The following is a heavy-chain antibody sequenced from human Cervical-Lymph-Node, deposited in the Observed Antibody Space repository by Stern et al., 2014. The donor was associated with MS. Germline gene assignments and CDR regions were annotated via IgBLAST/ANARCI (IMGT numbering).Heavy chain of an antibody. CDR3: ARKEVDTAMGEGY. CDR1: GYTFSNYG. D-gene: IGHD5-18*01. J-gene: IGHJ4*02. Sequence: VQLVESGAEVKKPGASVKVSCKASGYTFSNYGISWVRQAPGQGLEWMGWIHGYNGNANYAQKLQGRVTMTTDTSTNTAYMELRSLRFDDTGVYYCARKEVDTAMGEGYWGQGTLVTVSS. CDR2: IHGYNGNA. V-gene: IGHV1-18*01.